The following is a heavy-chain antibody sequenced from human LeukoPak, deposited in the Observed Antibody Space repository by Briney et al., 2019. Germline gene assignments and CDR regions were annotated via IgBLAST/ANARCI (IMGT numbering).Heavy chain of an antibody. J-gene: IGHJ3*02. V-gene: IGHV5-51*01. CDR2: SYPGGSNT. CDR3: ARRPSTGVYDAFDI. Sequence: GAPLNTSSESSGSSISSYWICCGRPLPGKLLELMGISYPGGSNTNYNPSFQGQVNISAHKSISTAYLQWSSLKGSDIAMYYCARRPSTGVYDAFDIWGQGTMVTVSS. CDR1: GSSISSYW. D-gene: IGHD7-27*01.